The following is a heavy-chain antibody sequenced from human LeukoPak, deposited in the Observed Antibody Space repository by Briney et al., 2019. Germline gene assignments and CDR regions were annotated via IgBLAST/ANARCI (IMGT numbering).Heavy chain of an antibody. Sequence: GASVKVSCKASGYTFTGYYMHWVRQAPGQGLEWMGWINPNSGGTNYAQKFQGRVTMTRDTSISTAYMELSRLRSDDTAVYYCARDRQGIAVAGWYFDYWGQGTLVTVSS. CDR2: INPNSGGT. D-gene: IGHD6-19*01. CDR1: GYTFTGYY. V-gene: IGHV1-2*02. CDR3: ARDRQGIAVAGWYFDY. J-gene: IGHJ4*02.